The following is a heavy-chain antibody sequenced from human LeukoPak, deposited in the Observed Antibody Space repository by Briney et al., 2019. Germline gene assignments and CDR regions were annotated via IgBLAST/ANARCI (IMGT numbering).Heavy chain of an antibody. CDR3: VFDSSGYLSRSLPPYFDS. J-gene: IGHJ4*02. D-gene: IGHD3-22*01. Sequence: SSVKVSCKASGGTFSRYAISWVRQAPGQGPEWMGGIIPIFGTAKYAQKFQGRVTLTTDESTSTAYMELSSLRSEDTAVYYCVFDSSGYLSRSLPPYFDSWGQGTLVTVSS. CDR2: IIPIFGTA. CDR1: GGTFSRYA. V-gene: IGHV1-69*05.